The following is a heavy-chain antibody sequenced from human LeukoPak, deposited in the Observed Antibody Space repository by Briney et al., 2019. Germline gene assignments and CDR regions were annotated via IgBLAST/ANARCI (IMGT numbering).Heavy chain of an antibody. CDR3: ARRGYSSSWYHSYYYYGMDV. CDR1: GGSISSYY. V-gene: IGHV4-59*08. D-gene: IGHD6-13*01. J-gene: IGHJ6*02. Sequence: NPSETLSLTCTVSGGSISSYYWSWIRQPPGKGLEWIGYIYYSGSTNYNPSLKSRVTISVDTSKNQFSLKLSSVTAADTAVYYCARRGYSSSWYHSYYYYGMDVWGQGTTVTVSS. CDR2: IYYSGST.